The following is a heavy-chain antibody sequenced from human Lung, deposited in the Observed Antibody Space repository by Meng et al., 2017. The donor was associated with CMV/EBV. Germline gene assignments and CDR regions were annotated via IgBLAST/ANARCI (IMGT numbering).Heavy chain of an antibody. Sequence: GEXXTISCKGSGYSFTSYWIAWVRQMPGKGLEWMGLIYPGDSNTTYSPSFQGRVTISADKSISTTYLQWSSLKASDTAIYYCARQLDTRSWDNWFDRWGQGXLVTVSS. CDR2: IYPGDSNT. CDR3: ARQLDTRSWDNWFDR. D-gene: IGHD2-2*01. CDR1: GYSFTSYW. V-gene: IGHV5-51*01. J-gene: IGHJ5*02.